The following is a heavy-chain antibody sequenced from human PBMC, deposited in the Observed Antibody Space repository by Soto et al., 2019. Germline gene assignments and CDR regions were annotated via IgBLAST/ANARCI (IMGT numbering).Heavy chain of an antibody. CDR3: ARDRGRSDYGTYGMDV. Sequence: EVQLVESGGGLVQPGGSLRLSCAASGFTLNRYDMHWVRQATGKGLEWVSGISTAGDTYYLDSVKGRFTISRDKANKSLYLQMNSLRVGDTAMYYCARDRGRSDYGTYGMDVWGQGTTVTASS. V-gene: IGHV3-13*01. CDR1: GFTLNRYD. CDR2: ISTAGDT. J-gene: IGHJ6*02. D-gene: IGHD4-17*01.